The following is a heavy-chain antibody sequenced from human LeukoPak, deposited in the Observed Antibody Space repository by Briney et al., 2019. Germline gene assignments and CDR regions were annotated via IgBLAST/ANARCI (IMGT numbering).Heavy chain of an antibody. Sequence: SETLSLTCAVYGGSFSGYYWSWIRQPPGKGLEWIGEINHSGSTNFNPSLKSRVTISLDTSENQFSLKLSSVTAADTAVYYCARRWPYCSGGSCYWHFDLWGRGTLVTVSS. CDR1: GGSFSGYY. CDR2: INHSGST. D-gene: IGHD2-15*01. CDR3: ARRWPYCSGGSCYWHFDL. V-gene: IGHV4-34*01. J-gene: IGHJ2*01.